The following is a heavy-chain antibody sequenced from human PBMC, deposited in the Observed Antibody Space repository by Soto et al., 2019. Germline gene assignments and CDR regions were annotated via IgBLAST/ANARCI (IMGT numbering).Heavy chain of an antibody. Sequence: ASVKVSCKASGYTFINYGISWVRQAPGQGLEWMGCISIYNGNTKYAQRVQGRVTMTTDTSTNTAYMELRGLRSDDTAVYYCARRLSENSYAFDFWGQGTMVTVSS. D-gene: IGHD1-26*01. CDR1: GYTFINYG. V-gene: IGHV1-18*04. J-gene: IGHJ3*01. CDR2: ISIYNGNT. CDR3: ARRLSENSYAFDF.